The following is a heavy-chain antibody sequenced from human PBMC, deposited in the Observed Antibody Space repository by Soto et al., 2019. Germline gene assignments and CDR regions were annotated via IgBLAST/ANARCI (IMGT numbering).Heavy chain of an antibody. CDR2: ISSSSSTI. D-gene: IGHD3-3*01. CDR3: ARDESGFGVAAYYYYYGMDV. V-gene: IGHV3-48*02. J-gene: IGHJ6*02. CDR1: GFTFSSYS. Sequence: GGSLRLSCAASGFTFSSYSMNWVRQAPGKGLEWVSYISSSSSTIYYADSVKGRFTISRDNAKNSLYLQMNSLRDEDTAVYYCARDESGFGVAAYYYYYGMDVWGQGTTVTVSS.